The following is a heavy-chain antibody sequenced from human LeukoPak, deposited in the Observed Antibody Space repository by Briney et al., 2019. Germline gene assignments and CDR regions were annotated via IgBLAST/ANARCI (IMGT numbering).Heavy chain of an antibody. D-gene: IGHD6-13*01. CDR3: AREAGAAGASGFDD. V-gene: IGHV1-46*01. Sequence: ASVKVSCKASGYTLNMHWVRQAPGQGLEWMGIITPSGDSTSYAQKFQGRVTMTRDTSTSTVYMELSNLRSEDTAVYDCAREAGAAGASGFDDWGQGSLVTVSS. CDR1: GYTLN. J-gene: IGHJ4*02. CDR2: ITPSGDST.